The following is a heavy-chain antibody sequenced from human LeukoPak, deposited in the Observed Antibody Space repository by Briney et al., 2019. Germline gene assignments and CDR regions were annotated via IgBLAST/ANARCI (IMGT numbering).Heavy chain of an antibody. CDR2: ISYDGSNK. J-gene: IGHJ4*02. V-gene: IGHV3-30*18. D-gene: IGHD3-9*01. CDR1: GFTFSSYG. Sequence: GGSLRLSCAASGFTFSSYGIHWVRQAPGKGLEWVAVISYDGSNKYYADSVKSRFTISRDNSKNTLYLQMNSLRVEDTAVYYCAKGPDYDILADYFDYWGQGTLVTVSS. CDR3: AKGPDYDILADYFDY.